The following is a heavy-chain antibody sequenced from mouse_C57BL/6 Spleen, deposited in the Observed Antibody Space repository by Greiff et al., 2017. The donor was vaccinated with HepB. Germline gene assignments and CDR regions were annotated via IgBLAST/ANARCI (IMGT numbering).Heavy chain of an antibody. CDR1: GFTFSSYA. J-gene: IGHJ1*03. V-gene: IGHV5-4*01. Sequence: EVQRVESGGGLVKPGGSLKLSCAASGFTFSSYAMSWVRQTPEKRLEWVATISDGGSYTYYPDNVKGRFTISRDNAKNNLYLQMSHLKSEDTAMYYCARDRDGTGYFDVWGTGTTVTVSS. CDR2: ISDGGSYT. D-gene: IGHD3-3*01. CDR3: ARDRDGTGYFDV.